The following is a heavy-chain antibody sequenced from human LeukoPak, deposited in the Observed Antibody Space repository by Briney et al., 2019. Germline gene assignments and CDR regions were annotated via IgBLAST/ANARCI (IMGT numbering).Heavy chain of an antibody. D-gene: IGHD3-22*01. CDR2: IRFDGSNK. Sequence: PGGSLRLSCAASGFTFSNYGMHWVRQAPGKGLEWVAFIRFDGSNKNYADSVKGRFTISRDNSKNTLYLQMNSLRAEDTAVYYCATAYYYDSSGYYPDAFDIWGQGTMVTVSS. V-gene: IGHV3-30*02. CDR1: GFTFSNYG. CDR3: ATAYYYDSSGYYPDAFDI. J-gene: IGHJ3*02.